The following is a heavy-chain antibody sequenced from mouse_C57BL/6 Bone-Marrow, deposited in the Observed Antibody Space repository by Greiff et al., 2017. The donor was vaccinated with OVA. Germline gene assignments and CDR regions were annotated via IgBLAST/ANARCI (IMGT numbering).Heavy chain of an antibody. D-gene: IGHD1-2*01. CDR1: GYTFTSYW. V-gene: IGHV1-69*01. J-gene: IGHJ4*01. CDR3: ADYGYDYAMDY. Sequence: QVQLQQPGAELVMPGASVKLSCKASGYTFTSYWMHWVKQRPGQGLEWIGEIDPSDSYTNYNQKFKGKSTLTVDKSSSTAYMQLSSLTSEDSAVYYCADYGYDYAMDYGGQGTSVTVSA. CDR2: IDPSDSYT.